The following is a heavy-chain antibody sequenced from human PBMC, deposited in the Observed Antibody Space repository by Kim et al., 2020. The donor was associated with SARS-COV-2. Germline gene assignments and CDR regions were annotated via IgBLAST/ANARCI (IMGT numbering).Heavy chain of an antibody. V-gene: IGHV3-11*01. J-gene: IGHJ6*02. Sequence: GGSLRLSCAVYGFTFSDYYMSWIRQAPGKGLEWVSYISSSGSTIYYPDSVKGRFTISRDNAKNSLYLQMNSLRAEDTAVYYCARENSHITIFGVVTRIGMDVWGQGTTVTVSS. CDR1: GFTFSDYY. CDR3: ARENSHITIFGVVTRIGMDV. CDR2: ISSSGSTI. D-gene: IGHD3-3*01.